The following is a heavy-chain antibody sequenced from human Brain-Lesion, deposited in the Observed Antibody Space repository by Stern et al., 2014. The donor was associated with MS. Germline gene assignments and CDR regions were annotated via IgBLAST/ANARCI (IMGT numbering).Heavy chain of an antibody. J-gene: IGHJ4*02. Sequence: EVQLVESGGDLVQPGRSLRLSCAAFGFTFADYAMHWVRQAPGKGLEWVAGISWNSGTIGYADSVKCRFTTSRDNAYSSLYLQMNSLRPEDTALYYCARDITGSSAYFAYWGQGTLVTVSS. D-gene: IGHD1-14*01. CDR1: GFTFADYA. CDR3: ARDITGSSAYFAY. CDR2: ISWNSGTI. V-gene: IGHV3-9*01.